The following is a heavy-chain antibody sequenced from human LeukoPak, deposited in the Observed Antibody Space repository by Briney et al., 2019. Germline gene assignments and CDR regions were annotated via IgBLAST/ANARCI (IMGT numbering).Heavy chain of an antibody. V-gene: IGHV3-30*04. CDR3: AREYYDFWSGYLNEYNWFDP. CDR1: GFTFSSYA. Sequence: GGSLRLSCAASGFTFSSYAMHWVRQAPGKGLEWVAVISYDGSNKYYADSVKGRFTISRDNAKNSLYLQMNSLRAEDTAVYYCAREYYDFWSGYLNEYNWFDPWGQGTLVTVSS. CDR2: ISYDGSNK. D-gene: IGHD3-3*01. J-gene: IGHJ5*02.